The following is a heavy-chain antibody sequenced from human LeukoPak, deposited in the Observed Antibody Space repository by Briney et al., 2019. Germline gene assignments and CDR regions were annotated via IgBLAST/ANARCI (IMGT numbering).Heavy chain of an antibody. D-gene: IGHD2-2*02. J-gene: IGHJ6*02. CDR2: IYSGGST. CDR3: ARDDCSSTSCYKTRNYYYGMDV. CDR1: GFTVSSNH. V-gene: IGHV3-66*01. Sequence: PGGSLRLSCAASGFTVSSNHMSWVRQAPRKGLEWVSVIYSGGSTYYADSVKGRFTISRDNSKNTLYLQMNSLRAEDTAVYYCARDDCSSTSCYKTRNYYYGMDVWGQGTTVTVSS.